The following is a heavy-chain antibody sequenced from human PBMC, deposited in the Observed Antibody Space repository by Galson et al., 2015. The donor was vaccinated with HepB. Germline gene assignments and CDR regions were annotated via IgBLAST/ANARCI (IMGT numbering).Heavy chain of an antibody. Sequence: SLRLSCAASGFTFSSYAMHWVRQAPGKGLEWVAVISYDGSNKYYADSVKGRFTISRDNSKNMLYLQMNSLRAEDTAVYYCARGAYYLATLGWFDPWGQGTLVTVSS. CDR1: GFTFSSYA. CDR2: ISYDGSNK. D-gene: IGHD3-22*01. V-gene: IGHV3-30-3*01. CDR3: ARGAYYLATLGWFDP. J-gene: IGHJ5*02.